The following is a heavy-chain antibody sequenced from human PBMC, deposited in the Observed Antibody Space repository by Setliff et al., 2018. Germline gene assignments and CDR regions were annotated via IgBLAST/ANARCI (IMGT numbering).Heavy chain of an antibody. D-gene: IGHD3-10*01. J-gene: IGHJ6*03. CDR2: ISAYNGNT. V-gene: IGHV1-18*01. Sequence: ASVKVSCKASGYSFTIYGISWVRQAPGQGLEWMGWISAYNGNTNYAQKLQGRVTMTTDTSTRTAYMELRSLRSDDTAVYYCVRAPITKVYFYMDVWGKGTTVTV. CDR1: GYSFTIYG. CDR3: VRAPITKVYFYMDV.